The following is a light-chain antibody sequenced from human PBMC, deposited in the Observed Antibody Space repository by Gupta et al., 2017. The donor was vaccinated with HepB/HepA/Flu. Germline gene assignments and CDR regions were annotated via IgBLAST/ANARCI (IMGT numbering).Light chain of an antibody. Sequence: QSVLTQPPSPSATPGQRVTISCSGSSSNIGSNYVYWYQQLPGTAPKLLIYRNNQRPSGVPARFSGSKSGTSASLDISGLRSEDEADYYWGAWDDSLSVVVFGGGTKLTVL. CDR3: GAWDDSLSVVV. CDR1: SSNIGSNY. V-gene: IGLV1-47*01. J-gene: IGLJ3*02. CDR2: RNN.